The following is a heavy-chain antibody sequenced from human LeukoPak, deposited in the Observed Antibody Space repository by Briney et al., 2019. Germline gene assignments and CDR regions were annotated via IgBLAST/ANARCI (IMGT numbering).Heavy chain of an antibody. V-gene: IGHV1-24*01. CDR3: ATGDPSYYGSGSYIDY. J-gene: IGHJ4*02. CDR1: GYTLTELS. Sequence: ASVKVSCKGSGYTLTELSMHWVRQAPGKGLEWMGGFYPEDGETIYAQKFQGRVTMTEDTSTDTAYMELSSLRSEDTAVYYCATGDPSYYGSGSYIDYWGQGTLVTVSS. CDR2: FYPEDGET. D-gene: IGHD3-10*01.